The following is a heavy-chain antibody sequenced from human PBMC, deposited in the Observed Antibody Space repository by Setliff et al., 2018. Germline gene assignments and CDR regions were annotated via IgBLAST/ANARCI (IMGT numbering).Heavy chain of an antibody. J-gene: IGHJ6*02. CDR1: GGSISSRSYY. V-gene: IGHV4-39*07. D-gene: IGHD3-10*01. CDR3: ARVSSYGSGSYYYYYYGMDV. CDR2: IYYSGST. Sequence: SETLSLTCTVSGGSISSRSYYWGWNRQPPGKGLEWIGSIYYSGSTYYKPSLKSRVTTSVDTSKNQFSLKLSSVTAADTAVYYCARVSSYGSGSYYYYYYGMDVWGQGTTVTVSS.